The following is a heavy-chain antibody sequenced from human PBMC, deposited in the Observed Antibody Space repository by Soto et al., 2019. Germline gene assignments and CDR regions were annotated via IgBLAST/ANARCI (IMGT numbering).Heavy chain of an antibody. D-gene: IGHD2-21*02. J-gene: IGHJ4*02. CDR2: ISYSGST. V-gene: IGHV4-59*01. CDR1: YGSINSFH. Sequence: SETLSLTCTVSYGSINSFHWSWIRQPPGKGLEWIGYISYSGSTTYNLSLKSRVTISVDWSKNQFSLKLSSVTAADTAMYYCARALLEWSNTGGDSARFDSWGQGTLVTVS. CDR3: ARALLEWSNTGGDSARFDS.